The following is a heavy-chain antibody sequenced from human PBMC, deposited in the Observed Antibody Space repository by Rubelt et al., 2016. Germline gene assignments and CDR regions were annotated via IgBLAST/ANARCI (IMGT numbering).Heavy chain of an antibody. V-gene: IGHV3-49*03. J-gene: IGHJ4*02. Sequence: TASGFTFGDFAMTWFRQAPGKGLEWVGFIRSKPYGGTTEYAASVKGRFTISRDDSKSLAYLQMKSLKTEETAVDYCTRDGYSATCYDYWGQGTLVTVSS. D-gene: IGHD1-26*01. CDR2: IRSKPYGGTT. CDR1: GFTFGDFA. CDR3: TRDGYSATCYDY.